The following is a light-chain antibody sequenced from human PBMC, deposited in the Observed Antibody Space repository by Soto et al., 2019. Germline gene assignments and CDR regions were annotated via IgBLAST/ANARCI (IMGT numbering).Light chain of an antibody. V-gene: IGKV3-20*01. CDR1: QSVGSSY. CDR3: QQYGSSPT. Sequence: EIVLTQSPGTLSLSPGERATLSCRASQSVGSSYLAWYQQKPGQAPRLLIYGASSRATGIPDRFSGSGSGTDFTLTISRLEPEDFPVYYCQQYGSSPTFGPWTKVDIK. J-gene: IGKJ3*01. CDR2: GAS.